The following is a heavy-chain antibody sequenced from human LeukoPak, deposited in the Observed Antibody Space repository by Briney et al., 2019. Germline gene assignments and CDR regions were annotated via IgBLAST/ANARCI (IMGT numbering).Heavy chain of an antibody. V-gene: IGHV1-18*01. CDR3: ARDSRSMVRGVIMPDDY. J-gene: IGHJ4*02. CDR1: GYTFTSYG. D-gene: IGHD3-10*01. Sequence: ASVKVSCKASGYTFTSYGISWVRQAPGQGHEWMGWISAYNGNTNYAQKLQGRVTMTTDTSTSTAYMELRSLRSDDTAVYYCARDSRSMVRGVIMPDDYWGQGTLVTVSS. CDR2: ISAYNGNT.